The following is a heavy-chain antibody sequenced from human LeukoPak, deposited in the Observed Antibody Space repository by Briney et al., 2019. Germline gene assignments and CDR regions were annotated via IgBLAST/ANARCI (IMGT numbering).Heavy chain of an antibody. CDR3: ARGITGSFWWFDP. D-gene: IGHD1-20*01. V-gene: IGHV1-69*05. Sequence: ASVKVSCKASGGTFSSYAISWVRQAPGQGLEWMGGIIPIFGTANYAQKFQGRVTITTDESTSTAYMELSSLRSEDTAVYYCARGITGSFWWFDPWGQGTLVTVSS. J-gene: IGHJ5*02. CDR2: IIPIFGTA. CDR1: GGTFSSYA.